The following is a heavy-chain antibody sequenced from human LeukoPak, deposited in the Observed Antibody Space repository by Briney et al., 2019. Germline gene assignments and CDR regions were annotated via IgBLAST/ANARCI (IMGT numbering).Heavy chain of an antibody. CDR1: GFTFSSYA. CDR3: AKEITAGYYDSSGAFDY. Sequence: GGSLRLSCAASGFTFSSYATSWVRQAPGKGLEWVSAISGSGGSTYYADSVKGRFTISRDNSKNTLYLQMNSLRAEDTAVYYCAKEITAGYYDSSGAFDYWGQGTLVTVSS. CDR2: ISGSGGST. D-gene: IGHD3-22*01. J-gene: IGHJ4*02. V-gene: IGHV3-23*01.